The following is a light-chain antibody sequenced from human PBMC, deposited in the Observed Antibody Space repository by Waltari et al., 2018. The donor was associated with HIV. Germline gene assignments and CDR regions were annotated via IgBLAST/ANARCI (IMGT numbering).Light chain of an antibody. Sequence: DTQMTQSPSTLSAFIGDRVTITCRARQSVSNWLAWYQQKPGKAPKLLISRASDLSRGVPLRFSGGGSGTEFTLAISSLQPDDFATYYCQQYNNRPWTCGPGTKLEIK. J-gene: IGKJ1*01. V-gene: IGKV1-5*03. CDR1: QSVSNW. CDR3: QQYNNRPWT. CDR2: RAS.